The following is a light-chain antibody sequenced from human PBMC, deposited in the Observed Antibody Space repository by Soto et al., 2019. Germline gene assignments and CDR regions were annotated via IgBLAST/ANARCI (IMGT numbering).Light chain of an antibody. Sequence: EIVLTQSPGTLSLSPGERATLSCRASQSVSSSYLAWDQQKPGQAPRLLIYGASSRATGIPDRFSGSGSGTDFTLTISRLEPEDFAVYYCQQYGSSLVTFGPGTKVDIK. V-gene: IGKV3-20*01. CDR1: QSVSSSY. CDR2: GAS. CDR3: QQYGSSLVT. J-gene: IGKJ3*01.